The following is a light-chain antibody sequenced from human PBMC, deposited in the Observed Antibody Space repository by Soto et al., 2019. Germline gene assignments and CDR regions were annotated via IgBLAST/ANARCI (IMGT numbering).Light chain of an antibody. CDR2: EGS. Sequence: QSVLTQPASVSGSPGQSITISCTGTSSDVGSYNLVSWHQQHPGKAPKLMIYEGSKRPSGVSNRFSGSKSGNTASLTISGLQAEDEADYYCCSYAGSSTFVFGTGTKLTVL. V-gene: IGLV2-23*01. CDR3: CSYAGSSTFV. CDR1: SSDVGSYNL. J-gene: IGLJ1*01.